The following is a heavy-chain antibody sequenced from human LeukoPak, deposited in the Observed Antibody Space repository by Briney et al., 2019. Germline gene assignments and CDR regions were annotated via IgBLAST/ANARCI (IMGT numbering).Heavy chain of an antibody. V-gene: IGHV3-30*18. CDR2: ISYDGSNK. CDR1: GFTFSSYG. CDR3: AKDWSRGYSSGNWFDP. Sequence: GGSLRLSCAASGFTFSSYGMHWVRQAPGKGLEWVAVISYDGSNKYYADSVKGRFTISRDNSKNTLDLQMNSLRAEDTAVYYCAKDWSRGYSSGNWFDPWGQGTLVTVSS. J-gene: IGHJ5*02. D-gene: IGHD6-19*01.